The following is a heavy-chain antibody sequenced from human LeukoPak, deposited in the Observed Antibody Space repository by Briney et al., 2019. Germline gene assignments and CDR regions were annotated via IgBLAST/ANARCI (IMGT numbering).Heavy chain of an antibody. J-gene: IGHJ3*01. V-gene: IGHV3-21*06. CDR3: AGAYSPPWISNSYAFDL. Sequence: GGSLRLSCTASGFALSSYSMNWVRQAPGKGLEWVASITSTSKYIDYAESLKGRFTISRDNAKNSLSLQMSSLRVDDTAFYFCAGAYSPPWISNSYAFDLWGQGTMVTVSS. D-gene: IGHD2-15*01. CDR1: GFALSSYS. CDR2: ITSTSKYI.